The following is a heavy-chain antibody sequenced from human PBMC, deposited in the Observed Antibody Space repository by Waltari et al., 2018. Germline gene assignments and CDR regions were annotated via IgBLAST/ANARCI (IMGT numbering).Heavy chain of an antibody. Sequence: QLRLQESGPGLVKPSETLSLPCTVSGGSISSSSYYWGWIRQPPGKGLEWIGSIYSSGNTYYNPSLKSRVTISVDTSKNQFSLKLSSVTAADTAVYYCARLVVPAFWSDYYYFDYWGQGTLVTVSS. V-gene: IGHV4-39*01. J-gene: IGHJ4*02. CDR1: GGSISSSSYY. CDR3: ARLVVPAFWSDYYYFDY. CDR2: IYSSGNT. D-gene: IGHD3-3*01.